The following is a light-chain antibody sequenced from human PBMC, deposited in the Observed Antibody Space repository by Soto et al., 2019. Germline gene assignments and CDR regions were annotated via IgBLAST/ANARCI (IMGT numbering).Light chain of an antibody. CDR3: QQYGSSQYT. CDR2: GAS. Sequence: EIGLTQSQGTLSLSPGERATHACRASQSVTNNYLAWYQQKPGQAPRLLIYGASSRATGIPDRFSGSGSGTDFTLTISRLEPEDFAVYYCQQYGSSQYTFGQGTKLEIK. J-gene: IGKJ2*01. V-gene: IGKV3-20*01. CDR1: QSVTNNY.